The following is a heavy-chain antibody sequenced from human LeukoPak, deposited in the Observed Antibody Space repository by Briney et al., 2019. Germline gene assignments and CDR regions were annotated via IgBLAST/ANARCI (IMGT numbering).Heavy chain of an antibody. CDR2: IDTSESDT. Sequence: KPGGSLRLSRAASGFSFSNYKMIWVRQAPGKGLEWVSSIDTSESDTYYADSVRGRFTISRDNAENSLFLQMNSLSAEDTAVYFCARDPDLRGHSGMDYWGQGTLVTVSS. CDR1: GFSFSNYK. CDR3: ARDPDLRGHSGMDY. J-gene: IGHJ4*02. D-gene: IGHD5-12*01. V-gene: IGHV3-21*01.